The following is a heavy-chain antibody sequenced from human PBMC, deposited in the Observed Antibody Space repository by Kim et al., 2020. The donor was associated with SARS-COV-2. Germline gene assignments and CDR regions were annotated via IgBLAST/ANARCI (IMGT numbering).Heavy chain of an antibody. CDR1: GGSISSGGYY. V-gene: IGHV4-31*03. J-gene: IGHJ6*02. CDR3: ARIGGNDVGGMDV. CDR2: IYYSGST. Sequence: SETLSLTCTVSGGSISSGGYYWSWIRQHPGKGLEWIGYIYYSGSTYYNPSLKSRVTISVDTSKNQFSLKLSSVTAADTAVYYCARIGGNDVGGMDVWGQGTTVTVSS. D-gene: IGHD1-1*01.